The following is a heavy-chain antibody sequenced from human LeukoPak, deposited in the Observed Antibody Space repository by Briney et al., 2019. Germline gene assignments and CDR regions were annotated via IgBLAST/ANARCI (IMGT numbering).Heavy chain of an antibody. J-gene: IGHJ4*02. V-gene: IGHV1-2*02. Sequence: ASVKVSCKASGYTFTSYYMHWVRQAPGQGLEWMGWINPNSGGTNYAQKFQGRVTMTRDTSISTAYMELSRLRSDDTAVYYCARDFLFEGSPGHWGQGTLVTVSS. CDR3: ARDFLFEGSPGH. CDR1: GYTFTSYY. D-gene: IGHD2/OR15-2a*01. CDR2: INPNSGGT.